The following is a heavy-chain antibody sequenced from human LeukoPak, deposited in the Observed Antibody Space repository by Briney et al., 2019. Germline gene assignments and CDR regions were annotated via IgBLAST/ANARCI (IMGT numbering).Heavy chain of an antibody. Sequence: SETLSLTCTVSGGSISSYYRSWIRQPAGKGLEWIGRIYTSGSTNYNPSLKSRVTISVDKSKNQFSLKLSSVTAADTAVYYCARDSSSGWPYYFDYWGQGTLVTVSS. V-gene: IGHV4-4*07. J-gene: IGHJ4*02. CDR3: ARDSSSGWPYYFDY. CDR2: IYTSGST. D-gene: IGHD6-19*01. CDR1: GGSISSYY.